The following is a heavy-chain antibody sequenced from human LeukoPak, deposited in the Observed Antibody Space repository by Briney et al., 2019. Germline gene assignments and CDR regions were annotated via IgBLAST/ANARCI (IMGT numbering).Heavy chain of an antibody. J-gene: IGHJ3*02. CDR1: GGSVSSGSYY. CDR3: AREYSGYDDDAFDI. Sequence: SETLPLTCTVSGGSVSSGSYYWSWIRQPPGKGLEWIGYIYYSGSTNYNPSLKSRVTISVDTSKNQFSLKLSSVTAADTAVYYCAREYSGYDDDAFDIWGQGTMVTVSS. CDR2: IYYSGST. D-gene: IGHD5-12*01. V-gene: IGHV4-61*01.